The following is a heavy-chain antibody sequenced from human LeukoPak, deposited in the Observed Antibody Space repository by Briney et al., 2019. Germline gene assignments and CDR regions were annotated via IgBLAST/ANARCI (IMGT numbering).Heavy chain of an antibody. V-gene: IGHV5-51*01. CDR2: IYGGDSDT. J-gene: IGHJ4*02. Sequence: GESLKISRKGSGYTFTSYWIGWVRQMPGKGLEWMGIIYGGDSDTRYSPSFQGQVTISAGKSINTAYLQWSSLKVSDTAMYYCTRGSGEIHYWGQGTLVTVSS. D-gene: IGHD2-15*01. CDR3: TRGSGEIHY. CDR1: GYTFTSYW.